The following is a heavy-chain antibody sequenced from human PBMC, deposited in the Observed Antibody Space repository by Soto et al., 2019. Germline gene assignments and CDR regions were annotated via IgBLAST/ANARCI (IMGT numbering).Heavy chain of an antibody. V-gene: IGHV3-23*01. CDR1: GFTFSSYA. CDR3: ANDRMGAILCYFYY. J-gene: IGHJ4*02. Sequence: EVQLLESGGGLVQPGGSLRLSCAASGFTFSSYAMSWVRQAPGKGLEWVSAISGSGGSTYYADSVKGRFTISRDNSKNTLYLQMKSLRAADMAVYDCANDRMGAILCYFYYRGQGTLVTVSS. D-gene: IGHD1-26*01. CDR2: ISGSGGST.